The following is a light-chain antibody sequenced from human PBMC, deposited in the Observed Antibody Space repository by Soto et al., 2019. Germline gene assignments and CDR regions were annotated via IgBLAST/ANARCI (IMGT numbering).Light chain of an antibody. CDR1: SSDVGYYNF. Sequence: QSVLTQPASMSGSPGQSITISCTGTSSDVGYYNFVSWYQQRPGKAPKLMIYDVINRPSGVSSRFSGSKSGNTASLTFSGFQAEDEADYYCSSYPSNITPYVFGTGTKVTVL. V-gene: IGLV2-14*01. CDR3: SSYPSNITPYV. J-gene: IGLJ1*01. CDR2: DVI.